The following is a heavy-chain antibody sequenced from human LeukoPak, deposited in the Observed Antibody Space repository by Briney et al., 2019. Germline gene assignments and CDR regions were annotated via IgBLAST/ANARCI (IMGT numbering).Heavy chain of an antibody. CDR1: GFSLTTSGVG. V-gene: IGHV2-5*02. CDR2: IYWDDGK. J-gene: IGHJ4*02. CDR3: ARRRALGGYWNFGDFDF. Sequence: SGPTLVNPTQTLTLTCTFSGFSLTTSGVGVGWIRQPPGKALECLALIYWDDGKRYRPSLKSRLTITKDTSKNQVVLTMTDLDPVDTGTYYCARRRALGGYWNFGDFDFWGQGTLVTVSS. D-gene: IGHD1-7*01.